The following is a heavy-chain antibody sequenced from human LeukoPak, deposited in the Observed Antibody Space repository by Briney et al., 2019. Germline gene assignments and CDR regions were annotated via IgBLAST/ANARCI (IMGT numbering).Heavy chain of an antibody. Sequence: ASGKVSCKASGGTFSSYAISWVRQAPGQGLEWMGGIIPFFGTANYAQKFQGRVTITADESTSTAYMELSSLRSEDTAVYYCAREGEYYDSSGYLGDYFDYWGQGTLVTVSS. CDR2: IIPFFGTA. J-gene: IGHJ4*02. CDR1: GGTFSSYA. V-gene: IGHV1-69*01. CDR3: AREGEYYDSSGYLGDYFDY. D-gene: IGHD3-22*01.